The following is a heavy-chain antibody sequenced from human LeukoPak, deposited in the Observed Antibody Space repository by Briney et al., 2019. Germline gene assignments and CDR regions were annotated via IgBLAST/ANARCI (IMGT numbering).Heavy chain of an antibody. CDR2: IIPIFGTA. CDR1: GGTFSSYA. CDR3: ARNGGIAARYYYYYMDV. V-gene: IGHV1-69*06. D-gene: IGHD6-6*01. J-gene: IGHJ6*03. Sequence: SVKVSCKASGGTFSSYAISWVRQAPGQGLEWMGGIIPIFGTANYAQKFQGRVTITADKSTSTAYMELSSLRSEDTAVYYCARNGGIAARYYYYYMDVWGKGTTVTVSS.